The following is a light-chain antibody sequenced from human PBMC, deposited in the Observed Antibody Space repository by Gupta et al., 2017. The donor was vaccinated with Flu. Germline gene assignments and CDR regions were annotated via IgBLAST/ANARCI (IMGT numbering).Light chain of an antibody. J-gene: IGKJ4*01. CDR2: AAS. CDR1: HKIYSY. CDR3: QESYTTPPT. Sequence: DIQMTQSPSSLSASVGDRVTITCRSSHKIYSYLNWFQQKPGKAPKLLIYAASSLQSGVPSRFSGSGSGTDFTLTISRLQSEDFATYYCQESYTTPPTFGGGTKVDIK. V-gene: IGKV1-39*01.